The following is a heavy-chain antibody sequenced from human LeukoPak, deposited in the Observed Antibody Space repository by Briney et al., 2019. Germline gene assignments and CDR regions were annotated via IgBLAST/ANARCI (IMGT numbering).Heavy chain of an antibody. V-gene: IGHV3-23*01. J-gene: IGHJ4*02. CDR1: GFTFSSYA. D-gene: IGHD3-16*01. CDR3: AKDMCSDRGGSCGAFDY. Sequence: GGSLRLSCAASGFTFSSYAMSWVRQAPGKGLEWVSAISGSGGITYYADSVKGRFTISRDNSKDSLYLQMNSLRAEDTALYYCAKDMCSDRGGSCGAFDYWGQGTLVTVSS. CDR2: ISGSGGIT.